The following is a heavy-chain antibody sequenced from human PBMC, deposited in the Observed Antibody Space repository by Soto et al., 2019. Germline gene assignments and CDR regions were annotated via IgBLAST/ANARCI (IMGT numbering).Heavy chain of an antibody. V-gene: IGHV3-53*02. CDR1: EFTVTSNY. Sequence: EVQLVETGGGLIQPGGSLSLSCAASEFTVTSNYMNWVRQPPGKGLEWVSIIYSSGATYYADSVKGRFTISRDKSKNTLYLQMRNLRAEDTAIYYCARVDTYDYYYAMDVWGQGTTVTVSS. CDR2: IYSSGAT. J-gene: IGHJ6*02. D-gene: IGHD5-18*01. CDR3: ARVDTYDYYYAMDV.